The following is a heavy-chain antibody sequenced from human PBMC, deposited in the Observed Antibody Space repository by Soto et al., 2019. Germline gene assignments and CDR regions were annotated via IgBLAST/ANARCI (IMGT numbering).Heavy chain of an antibody. D-gene: IGHD1-1*01. CDR3: VRRGTTGTTDH. CDR2: IYYSGGT. J-gene: IGHJ4*02. CDR1: GDSITSNYY. Sequence: SETLSLTCTVSGDSITSNYYWGWIRQPPGKELEWIGSIYYSGGTYYNPSLGSRVTISVDTSKNQFSLKVNFVTAADTAVYYCVRRGTTGTTDHWGQGTLVTVSS. V-gene: IGHV4-39*01.